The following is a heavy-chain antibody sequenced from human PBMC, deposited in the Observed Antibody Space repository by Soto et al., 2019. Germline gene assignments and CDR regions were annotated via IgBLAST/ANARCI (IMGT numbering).Heavy chain of an antibody. Sequence: QVQLVQSGAEVKKPGASVKVSCKASGYTFTSYGISWVRQAPGQGLEWMGWISAYNGNTNYAQKLQGRVTMAPDTSTSPAYMELSSLRSDATAVYYCARTDVVLTAISWYFDLWCRGTLVTVSS. CDR1: GYTFTSYG. J-gene: IGHJ2*01. CDR3: ARTDVVLTAISWYFDL. D-gene: IGHD2-21*02. V-gene: IGHV1-18*01. CDR2: ISAYNGNT.